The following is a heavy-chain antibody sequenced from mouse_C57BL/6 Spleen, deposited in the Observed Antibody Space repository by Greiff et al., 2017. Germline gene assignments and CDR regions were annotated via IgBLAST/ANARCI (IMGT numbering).Heavy chain of an antibody. J-gene: IGHJ2*01. CDR3: ARDREKDY. CDR2: IDPSDSYT. V-gene: IGHV1-50*01. Sequence: VQLQQPGAELVKPGASVTLSCKASGYTFTSYWMQWVKQRPGQGLEWIGEIDPSDSYTNYNQKFKGKATLTVDTSSSTAYMQLSSLTSEDSAVYYCARDREKDYWGQGTTLTVSS. CDR1: GYTFTSYW.